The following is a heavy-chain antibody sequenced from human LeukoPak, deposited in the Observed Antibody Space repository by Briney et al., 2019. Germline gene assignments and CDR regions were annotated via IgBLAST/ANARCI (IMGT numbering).Heavy chain of an antibody. CDR2: ISAYNGNT. Sequence: ASVKVSCKASGGTFSSYAISWVRQAPGQGLEWMGWISAYNGNTNYAQKLQGRVTMTTDTSTSTAYMELRSLRSDDTAVYYCARERPPYYYGSGTHGDWFDPWGQGTLVTVSS. D-gene: IGHD3-10*01. V-gene: IGHV1-18*01. CDR1: GGTFSSYA. J-gene: IGHJ5*02. CDR3: ARERPPYYYGSGTHGDWFDP.